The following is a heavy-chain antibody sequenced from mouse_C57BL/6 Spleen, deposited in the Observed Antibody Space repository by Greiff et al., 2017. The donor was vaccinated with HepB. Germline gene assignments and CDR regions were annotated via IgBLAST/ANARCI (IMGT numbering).Heavy chain of an antibody. V-gene: IGHV7-3*01. CDR2: IRNKANGYTT. Sequence: EVMLVESGGGLVQPGGSLSLSCAASGFTFTDYYMSWVRQPPGKALEWLGFIRNKANGYTTEYSASVKGRFTISRDNSQSILYLQMNALRAEDSATYYCARYRLGFDYWGQGTTLTVSS. D-gene: IGHD4-1*01. CDR1: GFTFTDYY. CDR3: ARYRLGFDY. J-gene: IGHJ2*01.